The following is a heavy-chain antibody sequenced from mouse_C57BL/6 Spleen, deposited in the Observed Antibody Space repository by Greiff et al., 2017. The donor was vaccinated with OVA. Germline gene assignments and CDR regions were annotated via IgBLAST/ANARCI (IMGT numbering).Heavy chain of an antibody. D-gene: IGHD2-1*01. V-gene: IGHV3-6*01. CDR3: ARDLYYGNYPFAY. J-gene: IGHJ3*01. CDR2: ISYDGSN. Sequence: DVQLQESGPGLVKPSQSLSLTCSVTGYSITSGYYWNWIRQFPGNKLEWMGYISYDGSNNYNPSLKNRISITRDTSKNQFFLKLNSVTTEDTATYYCARDLYYGNYPFAYWGQGTLVTVSA. CDR1: GYSITSGYY.